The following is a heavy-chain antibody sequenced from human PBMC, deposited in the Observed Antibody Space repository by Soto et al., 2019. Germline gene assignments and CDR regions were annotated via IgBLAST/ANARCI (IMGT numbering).Heavy chain of an antibody. CDR2: ISYDGSSK. CDR1: GITFNNYA. V-gene: IGHV3-30-3*01. Sequence: PGGPLRLSCVTSGITFNNYAMHWVRQAPGEGLAWVAVISYDGSSKYYADSERGRFTICRDNSKNTLYLQMDSLRAEDTAVYYCARVGGMDSSSWFFDYWGQGTLVTVSS. D-gene: IGHD6-13*01. J-gene: IGHJ4*02. CDR3: ARVGGMDSSSWFFDY.